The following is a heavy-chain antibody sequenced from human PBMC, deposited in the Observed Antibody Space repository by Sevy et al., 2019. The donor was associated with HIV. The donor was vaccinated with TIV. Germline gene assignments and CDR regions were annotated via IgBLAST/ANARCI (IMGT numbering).Heavy chain of an antibody. CDR1: GFSFSSYW. J-gene: IGHJ4*02. Sequence: GESLKISCAASGFSFSSYWMSWVRQAPGKGLEWVATMKQDGTEKDYVDSVKDRFTISRDNTKSSLFLQMNSLSAEDTAVYYCVREGLGGYSYSLDCWGQGTLVTVSS. D-gene: IGHD5-18*01. CDR2: MKQDGTEK. CDR3: VREGLGGYSYSLDC. V-gene: IGHV3-7*01.